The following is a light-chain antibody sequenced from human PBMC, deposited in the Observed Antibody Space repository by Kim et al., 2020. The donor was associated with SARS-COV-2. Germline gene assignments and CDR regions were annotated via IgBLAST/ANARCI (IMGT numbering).Light chain of an antibody. J-gene: IGKJ4*01. CDR1: KDVVYSSCLIPY. CDR2: WAS. Sequence: ATINCESSKDVVYSSCLIPYLACCQLIPGLPPNLLIIWASSRASGVPDRFRGCRPGTDFSLTISSLEAQDVAVYVCQQTSSTPITFGGGTKMDI. CDR3: QQTSSTPIT. V-gene: IGKV4-1*01.